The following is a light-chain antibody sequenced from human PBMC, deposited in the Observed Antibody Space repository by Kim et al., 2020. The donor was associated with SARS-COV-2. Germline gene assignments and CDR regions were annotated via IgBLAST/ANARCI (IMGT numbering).Light chain of an antibody. V-gene: IGKV2-24*01. CDR1: QSLVHSNGDTY. Sequence: PAYISCRSRQSLVHSNGDTYLSWLQQRPGQPPRLLFYKISNRFSGVPDRFSGGGAGTDFTLKISRVEAEDVGVVYYCMQTTQFPYTFGQGTKLEI. J-gene: IGKJ2*01. CDR2: KIS. CDR3: MQTTQFPYT.